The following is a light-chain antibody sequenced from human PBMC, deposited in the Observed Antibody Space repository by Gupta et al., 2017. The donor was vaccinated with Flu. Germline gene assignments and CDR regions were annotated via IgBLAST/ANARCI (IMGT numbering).Light chain of an antibody. J-gene: IGKJ5*01. Sequence: DIQLTQSTSFLSASVGDRVTITCRASQGISSYLAWYQQKPGKAPKLLIYAASTLQSGVPSRFSGSGSGTEFTLTISSLQPEDFATYYCQQHNRYHSCTFGQGTQVEIK. V-gene: IGKV1-9*01. CDR3: QQHNRYHSCT. CDR2: AAS. CDR1: QGISSY.